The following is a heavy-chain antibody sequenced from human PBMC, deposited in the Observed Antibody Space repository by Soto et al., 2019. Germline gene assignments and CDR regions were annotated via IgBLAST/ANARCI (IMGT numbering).Heavy chain of an antibody. J-gene: IGHJ4*02. CDR1: GYTFTGYY. V-gene: IGHV1-2*04. D-gene: IGHD3-22*01. Sequence: ASVKVSFKASGYTFTGYYMHWVRQAPGQGLEWMGWINPNSGGTNYAQQFQGWVTMTRDTSMSTAYMDLNRLRSDDTAVYYCARGRRDYSGYYGYYFDYWGQGTLVTVSS. CDR2: INPNSGGT. CDR3: ARGRRDYSGYYGYYFDY.